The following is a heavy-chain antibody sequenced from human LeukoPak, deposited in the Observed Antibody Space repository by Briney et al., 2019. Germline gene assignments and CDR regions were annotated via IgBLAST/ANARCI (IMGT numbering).Heavy chain of an antibody. D-gene: IGHD3-3*01. CDR2: ISGSGGST. CDR1: GFTFSSYA. V-gene: IGHV3-23*01. CDR3: AKDYDFWSGRLHYFDY. Sequence: GGSLRLSCAASGFTFSSYAMSWVRQAPGKGLEWVSAISGSGGSTYYADSVKGRFTISRDNSKNTLYLQMNSLRAEDTAVYYCAKDYDFWSGRLHYFDYWGQGTPVTVSS. J-gene: IGHJ4*02.